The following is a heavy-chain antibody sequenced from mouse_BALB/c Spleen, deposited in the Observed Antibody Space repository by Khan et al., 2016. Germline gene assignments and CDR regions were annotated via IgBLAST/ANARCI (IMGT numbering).Heavy chain of an antibody. CDR2: INPSTGSP. V-gene: IGHV1-7*01. Sequence: QGQLQQSGAELAKPGASVKMSCKASGYTFTSYWIHWVKQRPGQGLEWIGYINPSTGSPEYNQMFKDKATLTADKSSSTASMQLSSLTSEDSAVYYCAYYGNYDYWGQGTTLTVSS. CDR1: GYTFTSYW. J-gene: IGHJ2*01. CDR3: AYYGNYDY. D-gene: IGHD2-1*01.